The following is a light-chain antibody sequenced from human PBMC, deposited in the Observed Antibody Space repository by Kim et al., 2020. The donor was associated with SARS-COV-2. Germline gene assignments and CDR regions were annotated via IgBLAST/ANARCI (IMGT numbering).Light chain of an antibody. CDR3: QQYNNSPLT. CDR1: QSGSSN. CDR2: GAS. Sequence: GSPGERATPSCRASQSGSSNLAWYQQKPGQAPRLLIYGASTRATGIPARFSGSGSGTEFTLTISSLQSEDVAVYYCQQYNNSPLTFGGGTKVDIK. J-gene: IGKJ4*01. V-gene: IGKV3-15*01.